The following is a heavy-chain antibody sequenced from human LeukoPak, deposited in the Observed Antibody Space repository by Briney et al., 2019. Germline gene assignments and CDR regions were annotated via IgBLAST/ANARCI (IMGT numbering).Heavy chain of an antibody. CDR2: IHSDGSST. CDR1: GFTFSSYW. Sequence: GGSLRLSCAASGFTFSSYWMHWVRQAPGKGLMWVSRIHSDGSSTNYADSVKGRFAVSRDNAKNTLYQQMKSLRAEDTAVYYCARDLGYSSGWPLDNWGQGTLVTVSS. CDR3: ARDLGYSSGWPLDN. V-gene: IGHV3-74*01. D-gene: IGHD6-19*01. J-gene: IGHJ4*02.